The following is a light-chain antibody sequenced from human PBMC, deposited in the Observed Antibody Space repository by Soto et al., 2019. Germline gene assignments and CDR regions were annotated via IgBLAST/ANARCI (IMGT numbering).Light chain of an antibody. V-gene: IGKV3-20*01. CDR1: QSISSSY. CDR2: AAS. Sequence: EIVLTQSPGTLSLSPGERATLSCRASQSISSSYLAWYQQKPGQAPRLLIYAASSRATGIPDRFSGSGSGTDFTLTISRLEPEHFAVYYCQQYGSSSYTFGQGTLLEI. CDR3: QQYGSSSYT. J-gene: IGKJ2*01.